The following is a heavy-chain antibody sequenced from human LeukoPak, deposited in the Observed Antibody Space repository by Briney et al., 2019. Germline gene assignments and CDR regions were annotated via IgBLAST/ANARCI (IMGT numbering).Heavy chain of an antibody. CDR2: IKQDGTEK. J-gene: IGHJ4*02. D-gene: IGHD1-1*01. Sequence: GGSLRLSCATSGFTFRTYWMSWVRQAPGKGLEWVAIIKQDGTEKHYVDSVKGRFTISRDNAKNTVYLQMNSLRAKDTAVDYCARDKVDNAWTGSLFDYWGQGTLVTVSS. CDR3: ARDKVDNAWTGSLFDY. CDR1: GFTFRTYW. V-gene: IGHV3-7*01.